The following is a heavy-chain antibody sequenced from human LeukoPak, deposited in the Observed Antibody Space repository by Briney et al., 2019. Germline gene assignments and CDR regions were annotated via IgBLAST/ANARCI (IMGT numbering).Heavy chain of an antibody. CDR3: ARDGYESFEH. CDR1: GFTFSSYW. D-gene: IGHD5-12*01. J-gene: IGHJ4*02. V-gene: IGHV3-74*01. CDR2: INSDGSST. Sequence: GGSLRLSCAASGFTFSSYWMHWVRQAPGKGLLRVSRINSDGSSTSYADSVKGRFTISRDNAKNTLYLQMNSLRAEDTAVYYCARDGYESFEHWGQGTRVTVSS.